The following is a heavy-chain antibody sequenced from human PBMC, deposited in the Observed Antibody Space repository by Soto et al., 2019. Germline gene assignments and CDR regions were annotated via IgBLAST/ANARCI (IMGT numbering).Heavy chain of an antibody. CDR2: IYVNGNA. D-gene: IGHD3-16*02. V-gene: IGHV4-4*07. CDR1: GGSFFSYY. Sequence: QAQLQESGPGLVKPSETLSLTCSVSGGSFFSYYWTWIRQPAGKGLEWIGRIYVNGNANYNPSLKSRVTMSADTSKNQFSLRLRSVTAADTAVYYCARGVRDGYYGMDVWGPGATVTVSS. J-gene: IGHJ6*02. CDR3: ARGVRDGYYGMDV.